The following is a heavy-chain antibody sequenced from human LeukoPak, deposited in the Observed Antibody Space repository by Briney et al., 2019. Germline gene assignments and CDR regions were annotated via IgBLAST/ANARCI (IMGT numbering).Heavy chain of an antibody. CDR1: RFTFSSYG. J-gene: IGHJ4*02. D-gene: IGHD5-18*01. CDR3: ARLRVRGYGYGPWEGPTWLDY. V-gene: IGHV4-38-2*01. CDR2: TYYRGSTST. Sequence: GSLRLSCAASRFTFSSYGMNWVRQAPGKGLEWIGSTYYRGSTSTYYNPSLKSRITISVDTSKNQFSLKLSSVTAADTAVYYCARLRVRGYGYGPWEGPTWLDYWGQGTLVTVSS.